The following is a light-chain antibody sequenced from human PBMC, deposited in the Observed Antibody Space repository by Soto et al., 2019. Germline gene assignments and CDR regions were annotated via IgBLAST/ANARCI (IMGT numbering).Light chain of an antibody. V-gene: IGKV3-20*01. CDR2: DAS. J-gene: IGKJ4*01. CDR3: QHYGYSPA. CDR1: QSVSSSY. Sequence: EIVLTQSPGTLSLSPGERATLSCRASQSVSSSYLAWYQQKPGQAPRLLIYDASSRATGIPDRFSGSGSRTDFTLTISRLEPEDFALYYCQHYGYSPAFGGGTKVEIK.